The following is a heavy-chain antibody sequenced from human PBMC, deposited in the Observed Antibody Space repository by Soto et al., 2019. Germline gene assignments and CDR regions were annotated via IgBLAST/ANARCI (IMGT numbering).Heavy chain of an antibody. V-gene: IGHV3-13*01. CDR3: ERMAEDSGSYRHSAFDI. CDR1: GFTFSSYD. J-gene: IGHJ3*02. CDR2: IGTAGDT. D-gene: IGHD1-26*01. Sequence: PGGSLRLSCAASGFTFSSYDMHWVRQATGKGQEWVSAIGTAGDTYYPGSVKGRFTISRENAKNSLYLQMNSLRAEDTAVYYCERMAEDSGSYRHSAFDIWGKGTMGTVS.